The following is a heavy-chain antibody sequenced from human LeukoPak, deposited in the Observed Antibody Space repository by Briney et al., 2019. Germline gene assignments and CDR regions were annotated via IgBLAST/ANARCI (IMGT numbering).Heavy chain of an antibody. J-gene: IGHJ6*02. V-gene: IGHV1-69*04. CDR2: IIPILGIA. Sequence: GSSVKVSCKASGGTFSSYAISWVRQAPGLGLEWMGRIIPILGIANYAQKFQGRVTITADKSTSTAYMELSSLRSEDTAVYYCARVIRCSGGSCYSGVHYYYGMDVWGQGTTVTVSS. D-gene: IGHD2-15*01. CDR3: ARVIRCSGGSCYSGVHYYYGMDV. CDR1: GGTFSSYA.